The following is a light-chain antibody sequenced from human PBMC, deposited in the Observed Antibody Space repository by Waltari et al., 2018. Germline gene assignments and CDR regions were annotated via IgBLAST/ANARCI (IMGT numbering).Light chain of an antibody. CDR3: QQYNSWPLT. CDR1: QSIRTN. V-gene: IGKV3-15*01. CDR2: DAS. J-gene: IGKJ4*01. Sequence: EIVMTQSPATLSESPGERASLSCRASQSIRTNLAWYQQRRGQAPRLLIYDASIRATGIPARFSGSGSGTEFTLTISSLQSEDFAVYYCQQYNSWPLTFGGGTKVEIK.